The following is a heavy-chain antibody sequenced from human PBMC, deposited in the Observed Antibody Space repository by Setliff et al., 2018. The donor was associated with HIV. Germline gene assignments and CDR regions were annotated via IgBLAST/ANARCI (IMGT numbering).Heavy chain of an antibody. CDR3: ARGLDIVLMVYAIPDAFDI. Sequence: SETLSLTCTVFGDSISSSGYYWSWIRQHPGKGLEWIGYIHYSGSTSFNSSLKSRVTISVDTSKNQFSLKLSSVTAADTAVYYCARGLDIVLMVYAIPDAFDIWGQGTMVTVSS. V-gene: IGHV4-31*03. J-gene: IGHJ3*02. D-gene: IGHD2-8*01. CDR1: GDSISSSGYY. CDR2: IHYSGST.